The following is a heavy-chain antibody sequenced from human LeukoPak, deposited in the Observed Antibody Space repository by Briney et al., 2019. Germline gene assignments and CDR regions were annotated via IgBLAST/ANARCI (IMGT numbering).Heavy chain of an antibody. Sequence: GGSLRLSCAASGFTFSNAWMGWVRQAPGKGLEWVSSITSSSSYIYYADSVKGRFTISRDNAKNSLYLQMDSLRVEDTAEYYCARDPYSGNYGAYYYYYMDVWGKGTTVTVSS. V-gene: IGHV3-21*06. CDR2: ITSSSSYI. D-gene: IGHD1-26*01. CDR1: GFTFSNAW. CDR3: ARDPYSGNYGAYYYYYMDV. J-gene: IGHJ6*03.